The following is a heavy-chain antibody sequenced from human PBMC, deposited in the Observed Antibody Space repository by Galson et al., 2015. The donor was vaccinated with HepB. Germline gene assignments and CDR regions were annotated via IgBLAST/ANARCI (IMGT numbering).Heavy chain of an antibody. J-gene: IGHJ4*02. CDR1: GFTFSSYW. CDR3: ARGPGLEFDY. CDR2: ISSSSYYI. Sequence: SLRLSCAASGFTFSSYWMNWVRQAPGKGLEWVSSISSSSYYIYYADSVEGRFTISRDNAKNSLYLQMNSLRAEDTAVYFCARGPGLEFDYWGQGTLVTVSS. V-gene: IGHV3-21*01. D-gene: IGHD5/OR15-5a*01.